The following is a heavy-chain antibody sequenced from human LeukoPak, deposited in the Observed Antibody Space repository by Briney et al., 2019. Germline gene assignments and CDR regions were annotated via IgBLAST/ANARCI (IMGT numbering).Heavy chain of an antibody. V-gene: IGHV1-69*13. CDR3: ARDRRDIVVVPALYGYYYYMDV. CDR2: IIPIFGTA. J-gene: IGHJ6*03. D-gene: IGHD2-2*01. CDR1: GGTFSSYA. Sequence: SVKASCKASGGTFSSYAISWVRQAPGQGLEWMGGIIPIFGTANYAQKFQGRVTITADESTSTAYMEPSSLRSEDTAVYYCARDRRDIVVVPALYGYYYYMDVWGKGTTVTVSS.